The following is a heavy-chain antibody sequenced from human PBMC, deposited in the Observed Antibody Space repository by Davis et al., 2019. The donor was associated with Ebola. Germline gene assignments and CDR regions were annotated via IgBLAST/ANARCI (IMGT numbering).Heavy chain of an antibody. J-gene: IGHJ5*02. Sequence: AASVKVSCKASGYTFTSYGISWVRQAPGQGLEWMGWISAYNGNTNYAQKLQGRVTMTTDTSTSTAYMELSSLRSDDTAMYYCVRFWNGYLWNWFDPWGQGTLVTVS. CDR1: GYTFTSYG. CDR3: VRFWNGYLWNWFDP. D-gene: IGHD3-3*01. V-gene: IGHV1-18*01. CDR2: ISAYNGNT.